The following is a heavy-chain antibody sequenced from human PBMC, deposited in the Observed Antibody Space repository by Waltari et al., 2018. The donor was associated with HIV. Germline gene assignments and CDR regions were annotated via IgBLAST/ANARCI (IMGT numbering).Heavy chain of an antibody. D-gene: IGHD3-16*02. Sequence: EPQLVETGGALVQPGRSLRLSCETSGFDFRFFALSWFRQAAGKGLDCVVRCSDSAYWPATYCAALVKGMFTVTRDNSKTTAYLQMNNLKTEDTAIYFCAMDRAYRYLLDYWGQGTQVTVSS. CDR2: CSDSAYWPAT. CDR1: GFDFRFFA. J-gene: IGHJ4*02. CDR3: AMDRAYRYLLDY. V-gene: IGHV3-49*03.